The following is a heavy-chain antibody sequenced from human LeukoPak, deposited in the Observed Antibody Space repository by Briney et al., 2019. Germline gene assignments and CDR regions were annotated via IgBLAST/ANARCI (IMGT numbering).Heavy chain of an antibody. Sequence: PGGSLRLSCAASGFTFSNYGMHWVRHAPGKRLEWVAVIYDDGSKEYFADSVKGRFTFSRDNSKNTVLLQMNRLRVEDTAVFYCARDFKSGYVDSWGQGTLVTVSS. CDR3: ARDFKSGYVDS. D-gene: IGHD3-3*01. CDR1: GFTFSNYG. CDR2: IYDDGSKE. V-gene: IGHV3-30*12. J-gene: IGHJ4*02.